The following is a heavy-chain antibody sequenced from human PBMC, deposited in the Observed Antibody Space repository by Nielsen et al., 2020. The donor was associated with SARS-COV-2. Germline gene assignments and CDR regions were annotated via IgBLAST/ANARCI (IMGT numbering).Heavy chain of an antibody. CDR2: VKSKSEGGAT. D-gene: IGHD2-15*01. V-gene: IGHV3-15*01. Sequence: GESLKISCTASQTSFSSSWMSWVRQRPGKGLEWIGRVKSKSEGGATDYAAAVKGRFTIFRDGSENTVYLQMNSLKTDDTAVYHCAIEGLYCGDRSCYWRGFYDGMDVWGQGTTVTVSS. CDR1: QTSFSSSW. J-gene: IGHJ6*02. CDR3: AIEGLYCGDRSCYWRGFYDGMDV.